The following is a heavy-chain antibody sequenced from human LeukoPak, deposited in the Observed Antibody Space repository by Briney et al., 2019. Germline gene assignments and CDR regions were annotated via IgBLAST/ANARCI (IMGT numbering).Heavy chain of an antibody. CDR2: INAGNGGT. CDR3: ARADIVVVPAATTQYYYYYGMDV. D-gene: IGHD2-2*01. V-gene: IGHV1-3*01. J-gene: IGHJ6*04. Sequence: ASVKVSCKASGYTFSRYVVHWVRQAPGQRPEWMGWINAGNGGTKYSQNFQGRVTITWDRSANTAYMEMSSLTSEDTAVYYCARADIVVVPAATTQYYYYYGMDVWGKGTTVTVSS. CDR1: GYTFSRYV.